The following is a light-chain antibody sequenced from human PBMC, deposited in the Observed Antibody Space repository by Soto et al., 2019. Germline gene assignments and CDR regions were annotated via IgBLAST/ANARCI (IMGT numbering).Light chain of an antibody. J-gene: IGLJ1*01. CDR2: EVT. CDR3: SSYTSSTAYV. CDR1: SSDVGGYNY. V-gene: IGLV2-14*01. Sequence: QSALTQPASVSGSPGQSITISCTGTSSDVGGYNYVSWYQLHPGKAPKLILYEVTNRPSGFSDRSSGSKSGNTASLTISGLQAEDEADYYCSSYTSSTAYVFGTGTKVTVL.